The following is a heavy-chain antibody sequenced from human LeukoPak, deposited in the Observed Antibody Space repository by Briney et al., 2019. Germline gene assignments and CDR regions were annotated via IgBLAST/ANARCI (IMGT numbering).Heavy chain of an antibody. D-gene: IGHD2-15*01. CDR2: IKQDGSEK. CDR1: GFTFSSYW. CDR3: ARGGYCSGGSCRNYYMDV. V-gene: IGHV3-7*01. Sequence: PGGSLRLSCAASGFTFSSYWMSWVRQAPGQGLEWVANIKQDGSEKYYADSVKGRFTISRDNAKNSLYLQMNSLRAEDTAVYYCARGGYCSGGSCRNYYMDVWGKGTTVTVSS. J-gene: IGHJ6*03.